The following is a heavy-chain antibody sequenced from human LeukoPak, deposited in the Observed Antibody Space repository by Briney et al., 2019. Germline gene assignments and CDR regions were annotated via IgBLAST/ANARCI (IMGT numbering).Heavy chain of an antibody. Sequence: GGSLRLSCAASGFTFSSHGMNWVRQAPGKGLEWVSGIGNSGSTYYADSVKGRFAISRDNSKNTLYLQMNSLRAEDTAVYYCAKISDSRSSSDYWGKGTLVTVSS. V-gene: IGHV3-23*01. D-gene: IGHD6-6*01. CDR3: AKISDSRSSSDY. CDR1: GFTFSSHG. CDR2: IGNSGST. J-gene: IGHJ4*02.